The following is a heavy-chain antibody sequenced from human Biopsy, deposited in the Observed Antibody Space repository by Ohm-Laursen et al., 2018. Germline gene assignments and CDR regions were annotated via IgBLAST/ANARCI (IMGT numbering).Heavy chain of an antibody. D-gene: IGHD1-26*01. CDR3: ARVEAGTYDALDI. CDR1: GGDINNYY. J-gene: IGHJ3*02. Sequence: GTLSLTCNVSGGDINNYYWSWIRQPPGKGLEWIGYIYYSGGTKYNPSLASRVTFSVDMSKSQFSLKLYSVTAADTAVYYCARVEAGTYDALDIWGQGALVAVSA. CDR2: IYYSGGT. V-gene: IGHV4-59*01.